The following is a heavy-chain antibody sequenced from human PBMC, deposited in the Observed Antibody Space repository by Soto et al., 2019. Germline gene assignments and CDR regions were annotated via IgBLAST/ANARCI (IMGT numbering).Heavy chain of an antibody. Sequence: PSWTLSLTCTVSGGSISSGGYYWSWIRQHPGKGLEWIGYIYYSGSTYYNPSLKSRVNISVDTSKNQFSLKLSSVTAADTAVYYCARVVGQLTTNYYYYYGIDVWGKGTTVTVSP. CDR3: ARVVGQLTTNYYYYYGIDV. J-gene: IGHJ6*04. CDR1: GGSISSGGYY. V-gene: IGHV4-31*03. CDR2: IYYSGST. D-gene: IGHD1-1*01.